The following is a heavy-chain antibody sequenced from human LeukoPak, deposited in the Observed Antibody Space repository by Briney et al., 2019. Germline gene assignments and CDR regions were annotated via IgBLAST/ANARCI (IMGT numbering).Heavy chain of an antibody. V-gene: IGHV4-31*03. CDR1: GGSIGSDTYY. CDR2: IYYTGST. D-gene: IGHD5-18*01. J-gene: IGHJ4*02. CDR3: AASLGYSYGYGYFDY. Sequence: SQTLSLTCTVSGGSIGSDTYYWSWIRQHPGKGLEWIGYIYYTGSTNNNPSLKSRVTISVDTSKNQFSLNLSSVTAADTAVYYCAASLGYSYGYGYFDYWGQGTLVTVSS.